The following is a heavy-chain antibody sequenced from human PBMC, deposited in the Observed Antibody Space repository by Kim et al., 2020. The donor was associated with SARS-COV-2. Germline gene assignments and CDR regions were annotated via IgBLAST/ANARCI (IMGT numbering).Heavy chain of an antibody. V-gene: IGHV4-39*07. CDR2: IYYSGST. D-gene: IGHD3-3*01. J-gene: IGHJ4*02. CDR3: ARDRRSGYVDY. Sequence: SETLSLTCTVSGGSISSSSYYWGWIRQPPGKGLEWIGSIYYSGSTYYNPSLKSRVTISVDTSKNQFSLKLSSVTAADTAVYYCARDRRSGYVDYWGQGTLVTVSS. CDR1: GGSISSSSYY.